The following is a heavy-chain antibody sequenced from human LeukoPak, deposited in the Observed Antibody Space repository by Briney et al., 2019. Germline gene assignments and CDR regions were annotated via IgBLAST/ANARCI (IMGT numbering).Heavy chain of an antibody. CDR3: AREITIFGVVTPPDY. J-gene: IGHJ4*02. CDR1: GGTFSSYA. V-gene: IGHV1-69*13. Sequence: SVKVSCKASGGTFSSYAISWVRQAPGQGLEWMGGIIPIFGTANYAQKFQGRVTITADESTSTAYMELSSLRSEDTAVYYCAREITIFGVVTPPDYWGQGTLVTVSS. D-gene: IGHD3-3*01. CDR2: IIPIFGTA.